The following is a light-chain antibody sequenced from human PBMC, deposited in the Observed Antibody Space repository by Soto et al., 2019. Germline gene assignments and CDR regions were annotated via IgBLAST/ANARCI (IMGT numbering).Light chain of an antibody. V-gene: IGLV2-14*01. CDR3: SSYTSSSTLRV. CDR2: EVS. J-gene: IGLJ1*01. Sequence: QSVLTQPASVSGSPGQSITISCTGTSSDVGDYDFVSWYQQHPGKAPKLMIYEVSNRPSGVSNRFSGSKSGSTASLTISGLQAEDEAEYYCSSYTSSSTLRVFGSGTKVTVL. CDR1: SSDVGDYDF.